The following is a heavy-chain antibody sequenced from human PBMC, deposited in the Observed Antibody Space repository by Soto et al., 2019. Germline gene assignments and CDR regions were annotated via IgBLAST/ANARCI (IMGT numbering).Heavy chain of an antibody. V-gene: IGHV4-31*03. Sequence: QVQLQESGPGLVKPSQTLSLTCTVSGDSISRGAYYWTWIRQHPGTGLEWIAYISNSGRTYYNPSLKSRLTISPDTSENQFSLEQTSVTAADTAIYYGARARQYYDCELDSWGQGTLVTVAS. J-gene: IGHJ5*01. CDR1: GDSISRGAYY. CDR2: ISNSGRT. D-gene: IGHD3-9*01. CDR3: ARARQYYDCELDS.